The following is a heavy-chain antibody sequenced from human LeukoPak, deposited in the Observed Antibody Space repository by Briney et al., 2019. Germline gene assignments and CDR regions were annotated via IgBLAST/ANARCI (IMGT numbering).Heavy chain of an antibody. D-gene: IGHD2-15*01. CDR1: GYTFTSYG. J-gene: IGHJ4*02. CDR3: ATGYCSGGSCYYRYYFDY. CDR2: ISAYNGNT. V-gene: IGHV1-18*01. Sequence: RASVKVSCKASGYTFTSYGISWVRQAPGQGLEWMGWISAYNGNTNYAQKLQGRVTMTTDTSTSTAYMELRSLRSDDTAVYYCATGYCSGGSCYYRYYFDYWGQGSLVTVSS.